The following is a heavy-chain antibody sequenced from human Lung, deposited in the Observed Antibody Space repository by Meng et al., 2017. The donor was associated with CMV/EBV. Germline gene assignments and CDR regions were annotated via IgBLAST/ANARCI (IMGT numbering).Heavy chain of an antibody. CDR3: ARDHRTSIAAAGTVDY. D-gene: IGHD6-13*01. Sequence: GESXKISXAASGFTFSSYSMNWVRQAPGKGLEWVSSISSSSSYIYYADSVKGRFTISRDNAKNSLYLQMNSLSAEDTAVYYCARDHRTSIAAAGTVDYWGQGXLVTVSS. CDR1: GFTFSSYS. CDR2: ISSSSSYI. J-gene: IGHJ4*02. V-gene: IGHV3-21*01.